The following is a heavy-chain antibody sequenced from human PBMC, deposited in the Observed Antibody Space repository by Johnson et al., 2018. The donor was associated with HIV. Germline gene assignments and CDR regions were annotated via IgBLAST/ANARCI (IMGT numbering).Heavy chain of an antibody. D-gene: IGHD1-1*01. Sequence: QVLLVESGGGVVQPGRSLRLSCAASGFTFSSYAMHWVRQAPGKGLEWVAVISYDGSNKYYADSVKGRFTISSDNSKNTLYLQMNSLRAGDTAVYYCARESPGYAFDIWGQGTMVTVSS. J-gene: IGHJ3*02. CDR3: ARESPGYAFDI. V-gene: IGHV3-30*14. CDR1: GFTFSSYA. CDR2: ISYDGSNK.